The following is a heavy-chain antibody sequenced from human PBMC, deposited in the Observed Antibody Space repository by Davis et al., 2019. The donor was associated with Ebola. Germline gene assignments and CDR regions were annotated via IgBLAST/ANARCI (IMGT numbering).Heavy chain of an antibody. Sequence: GESLKISCAASGFTFSDYYMSWIRQAPGKGLEWVSYISSSSSYTNYADSVKGRFTISRDNAKNSLYLQMNSLRDEDTAVYYCARTARHYDFWSGLEYWGQGTLVTVSS. CDR2: ISSSSSYT. CDR1: GFTFSDYY. V-gene: IGHV3-11*06. J-gene: IGHJ4*02. D-gene: IGHD3-3*01. CDR3: ARTARHYDFWSGLEY.